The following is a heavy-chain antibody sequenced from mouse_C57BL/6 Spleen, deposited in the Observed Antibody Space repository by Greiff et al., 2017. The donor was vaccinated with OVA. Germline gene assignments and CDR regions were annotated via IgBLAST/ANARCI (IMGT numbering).Heavy chain of an antibody. CDR1: GYTFTTYP. Sequence: QVQLQQSGAELVKPGASVKMSCKASGYTFTTYPIEWVKQNHGKSLEWIGNFHPYNDDTKYNEKFKGKATLPVEKSSSTAYLELSRLSSDDSAVYYCARGAYDYDADAMDYWGQGTSVTVSS. CDR3: ARGAYDYDADAMDY. J-gene: IGHJ4*01. D-gene: IGHD2-4*01. CDR2: FHPYNDDT. V-gene: IGHV1-47*01.